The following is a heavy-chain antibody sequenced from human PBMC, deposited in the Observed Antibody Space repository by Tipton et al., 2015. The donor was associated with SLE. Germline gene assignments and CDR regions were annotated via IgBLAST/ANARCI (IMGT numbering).Heavy chain of an antibody. Sequence: SLRLSCAASGFSFDDYAMHWVRQAPGKGLEWVSGISWNGDNIDYADSVKGRFTISGDNGKNSLYLQMSSLRPEDTALYYCAKAAPYDLNPYFFDYWGQGTLVAVSS. V-gene: IGHV3-9*01. CDR2: ISWNGDNI. CDR3: AKAAPYDLNPYFFDY. J-gene: IGHJ4*02. D-gene: IGHD5-12*01. CDR1: GFSFDDYA.